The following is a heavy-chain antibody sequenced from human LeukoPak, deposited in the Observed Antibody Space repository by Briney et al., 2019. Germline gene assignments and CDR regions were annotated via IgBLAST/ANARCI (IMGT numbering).Heavy chain of an antibody. CDR3: ARDSHKLHSSAYFYFFDY. V-gene: IGHV3-66*02. Sequence: PGGSLRLSWAASGFTVSSDYMGWVRQAPGKGLEYVSIIYSGGNTYYADSVKGRFTISRDNSKNTLYLQMNSLRAEDTAVYYCARDSHKLHSSAYFYFFDYWGQGTLVSVSS. D-gene: IGHD3-22*01. CDR2: IYSGGNT. CDR1: GFTVSSDY. J-gene: IGHJ4*02.